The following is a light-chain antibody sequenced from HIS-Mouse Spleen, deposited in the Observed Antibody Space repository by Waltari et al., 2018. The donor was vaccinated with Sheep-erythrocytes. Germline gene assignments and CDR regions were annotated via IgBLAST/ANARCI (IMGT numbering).Light chain of an antibody. CDR1: SSDVGCSNL. J-gene: IGLJ3*02. CDR3: CSYAGSSTPWV. CDR2: EGS. V-gene: IGLV2-23*01. Sequence: QSALPQPASVSGPPGQSITISCPGTSSDVGCSNLLPWYQQHPGKAPNLMIYEGSKRPSGVSNRFSGSKSGNTASLTISGLQAEDEADYYCCSYAGSSTPWVFGGGTKLTVL.